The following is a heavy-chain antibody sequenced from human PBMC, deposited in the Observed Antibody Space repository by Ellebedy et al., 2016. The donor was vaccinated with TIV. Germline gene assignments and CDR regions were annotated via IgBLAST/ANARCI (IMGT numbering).Heavy chain of an antibody. Sequence: MPSETLSLTCSVSGGSIGSYYWSWIRQSPGKGLEWIGYIHNSGTTNYNPSLKSRVTISVDTSRNQFSLRLSSVTTADTAVYYCARDPWISGRFDSWGQGALVTVSS. CDR1: GGSIGSYY. D-gene: IGHD6-19*01. J-gene: IGHJ4*02. CDR2: IHNSGTT. V-gene: IGHV4-59*13. CDR3: ARDPWISGRFDS.